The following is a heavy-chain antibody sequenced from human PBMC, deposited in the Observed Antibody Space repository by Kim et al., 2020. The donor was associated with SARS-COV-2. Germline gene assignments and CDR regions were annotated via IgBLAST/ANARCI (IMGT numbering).Heavy chain of an antibody. J-gene: IGHJ4*02. CDR3: ARVHYYGSGSYQRGYFDY. CDR1: GYSFTSYW. D-gene: IGHD3-10*01. Sequence: GESLKISCKGSGYSFTSYWIGWVRQMPGKGLEWMGIIYPGDSDSRYSPSFQGQVTVSADKSVSIAYLQWSTLKASDTAVYYCARVHYYGSGSYQRGYFDYWGQGTLVTVSS. V-gene: IGHV5-51*01. CDR2: IYPGDSDS.